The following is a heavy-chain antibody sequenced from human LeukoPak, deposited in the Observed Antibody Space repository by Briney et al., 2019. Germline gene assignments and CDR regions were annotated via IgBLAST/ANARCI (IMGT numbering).Heavy chain of an antibody. J-gene: IGHJ6*03. CDR1: GFTFSSYE. CDR2: IKSKTDGGTT. CDR3: TTLTRVYYYMDV. D-gene: IGHD3-10*01. Sequence: GGSLRLSCAASGFTFSSYEMNWVRQAPGKGLEWVGRIKSKTDGGTTDYAAPVKGRFTISRDDSKNTLYLQMNSLKTEDTAVYYCTTLTRVYYYMDVWGKGTTVTVSS. V-gene: IGHV3-15*01.